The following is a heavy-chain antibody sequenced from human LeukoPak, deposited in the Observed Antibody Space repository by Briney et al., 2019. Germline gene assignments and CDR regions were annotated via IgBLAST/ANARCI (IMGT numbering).Heavy chain of an antibody. V-gene: IGHV3-7*01. CDR2: IKPDGSER. D-gene: IGHD6-13*01. CDR1: GCSFRGHW. CDR3: ARERWTASGYYFDY. J-gene: IGHJ4*02. Sequence: GGALRLSCAASGCSFRGHWMSWVRQAPGKGLEWLANIKPDGSERRYVDSVKGRFTISRDDAKKSVYLEMNSLRVEDMAVYYCARERWTASGYYFDYWGQGTLVTVSS.